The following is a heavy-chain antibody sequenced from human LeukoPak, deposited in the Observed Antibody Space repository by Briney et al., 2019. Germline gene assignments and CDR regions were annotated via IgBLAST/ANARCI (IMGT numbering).Heavy chain of an antibody. CDR3: AREGPLYNWNGHYFDY. Sequence: SETLSLTCTVSGGSISSYYWSWIRQPPGKGLEWIGYIYYSGSTHYNPSLKSRVTISVDTSKNQFSLKLSSVTAADTAVYYCAREGPLYNWNGHYFDYWGQGTLVTVSS. CDR1: GGSISSYY. D-gene: IGHD1-20*01. CDR2: IYYSGST. J-gene: IGHJ4*02. V-gene: IGHV4-59*01.